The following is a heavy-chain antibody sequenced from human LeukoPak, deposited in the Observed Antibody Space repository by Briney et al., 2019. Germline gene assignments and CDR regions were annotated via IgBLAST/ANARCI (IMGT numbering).Heavy chain of an antibody. CDR1: ADSLSSGGHY. Sequence: SQTLSLTCTVSADSLSSGGHYWAWIRQLPGKGLESIGFIHHSGSSRHNPSLKDRVAISVDASRKQFALRLSSVTAADTAIYYCARGGNRFGGFYLDYWGQGIQVIVYS. CDR3: ARGGNRFGGFYLDY. CDR2: IHHSGSS. J-gene: IGHJ4*02. V-gene: IGHV4-31*03. D-gene: IGHD3-10*01.